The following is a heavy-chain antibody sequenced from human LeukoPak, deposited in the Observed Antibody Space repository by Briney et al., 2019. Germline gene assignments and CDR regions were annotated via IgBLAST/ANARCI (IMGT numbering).Heavy chain of an antibody. CDR3: AREAVHYGSGSHDY. J-gene: IGHJ4*02. CDR2: MHSSGST. V-gene: IGHV4-4*07. Sequence: SETPSLTCTVSGGSNSSYYWSWIRQPAGKGLEWIGRMHSSGSTNYNPSIKSRVTMSLDTSKNQFSLKVDSVTAADTAMYYCAREAVHYGSGSHDYWGQGTLVAVSS. D-gene: IGHD3-10*01. CDR1: GGSNSSYY.